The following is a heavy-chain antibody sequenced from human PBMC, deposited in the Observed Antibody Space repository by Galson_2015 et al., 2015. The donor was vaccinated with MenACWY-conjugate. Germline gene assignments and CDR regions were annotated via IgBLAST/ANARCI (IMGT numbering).Heavy chain of an antibody. D-gene: IGHD1-26*01. Sequence: QSGAEVTKPWESLTISCKTTGSSFTTYWIAWVRQMPGTGLEWMGLISPGDSNTRYSPSFQGQVTISADKSISTAYLQWSSLKASDTAMYYCARHPPGGRGMDVWGQGTTVTVSS. J-gene: IGHJ6*02. CDR1: GSSFTTYW. CDR3: ARHPPGGRGMDV. V-gene: IGHV5-51*01. CDR2: ISPGDSNT.